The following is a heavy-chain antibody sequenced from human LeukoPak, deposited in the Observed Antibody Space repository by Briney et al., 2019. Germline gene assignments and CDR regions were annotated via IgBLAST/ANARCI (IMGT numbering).Heavy chain of an antibody. CDR3: PRDVAFMVRGVFGGMDV. D-gene: IGHD3-10*01. CDR1: GYTFTDYY. V-gene: IGHV1-2*04. J-gene: IGHJ6*04. CDR2: INPNSGGT. Sequence: EASVKVSCKASGYTFTDYYMHWVRQAPGQGLEWMGWINPNSGGTNSAQRLQGWVTMTRDTSISTAYMELSRLRSDDTAVYYCPRDVAFMVRGVFGGMDVGGKGTTVTVSS.